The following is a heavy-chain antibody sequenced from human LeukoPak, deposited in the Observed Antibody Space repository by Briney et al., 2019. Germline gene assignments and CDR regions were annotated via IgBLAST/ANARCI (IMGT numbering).Heavy chain of an antibody. CDR2: IIPIFGTA. V-gene: IGHV1-69*05. J-gene: IGHJ3*02. CDR3: AREEIGRAAAAPRAFDI. Sequence: SVKVSCKASGGTFSSYAISWVRQAPGQGLEWMGGIIPIFGTANYAQKLQGRVTMTTDTSTSTAYMELRSLRSDDTAVYYCAREEIGRAAAAPRAFDIWGQGTMVTVSS. CDR1: GGTFSSYA. D-gene: IGHD6-13*01.